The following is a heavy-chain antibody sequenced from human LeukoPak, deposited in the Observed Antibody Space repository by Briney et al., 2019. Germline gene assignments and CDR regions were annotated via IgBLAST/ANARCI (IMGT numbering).Heavy chain of an antibody. CDR1: GFTFSSFD. CDR2: IGTASDT. J-gene: IGHJ6*03. V-gene: IGHV3-13*01. D-gene: IGHD1-1*01. Sequence: GGSLRLTCAASGFTFSSFDMHWVRQPTGQGLEWVSTIGTASDTHYPGSVEGRFTLSRDNAKNSLYLQMNSLTAGDTAVYYCARGPPRGKYYYMDVWGKGTTVTVSS. CDR3: ARGPPRGKYYYMDV.